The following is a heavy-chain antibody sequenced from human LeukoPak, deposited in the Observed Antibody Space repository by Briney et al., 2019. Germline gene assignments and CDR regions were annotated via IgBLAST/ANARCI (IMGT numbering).Heavy chain of an antibody. V-gene: IGHV4-39*01. J-gene: IGHJ4*02. Sequence: SETLSLTCTVSGGSISSSSYYWGWIRQPPGKGLEWIGSIYYSGSTYYNPSLKSRVTISVDTSKNQFSLKLSSVTAADTAVYYCARHRRLGRGSSYVWGQGTLVTVSS. CDR1: GGSISSSSYY. CDR2: IYYSGST. D-gene: IGHD6-13*01. CDR3: ARHRRLGRGSSYV.